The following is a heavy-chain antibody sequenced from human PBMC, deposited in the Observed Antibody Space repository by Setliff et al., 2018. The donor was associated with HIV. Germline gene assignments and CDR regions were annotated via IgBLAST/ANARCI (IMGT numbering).Heavy chain of an antibody. CDR3: ARGGRSLAAQTWFDP. CDR1: GGSISSHY. CDR2: IYYGGST. J-gene: IGHJ5*02. Sequence: SETLSLTCTVSGGSISSHYWSWIRQPLGKGLEWIGYIYYGGSTNYNPSLKSRVTISVDTSKNQFSLKLSSVTAADTAVYYCARGGRSLAAQTWFDPWGQGTLVTVSS. D-gene: IGHD6-6*01. V-gene: IGHV4-59*11.